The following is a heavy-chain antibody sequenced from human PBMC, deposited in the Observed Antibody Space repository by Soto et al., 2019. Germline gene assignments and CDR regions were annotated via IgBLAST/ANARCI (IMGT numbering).Heavy chain of an antibody. D-gene: IGHD3-3*01. CDR3: ARGRRITIFGVVQHGMGY. CDR1: GYTFTSYD. CDR2: MNPNSGNT. V-gene: IGHV1-8*01. J-gene: IGHJ4*02. Sequence: GASVKVSCKASGYTFTSYDINWVRQATGQGLEWMGWMNPNSGNTGYAQKFQGRVTMTRNTSISTAYMELSSLRSEDTAVYYCARGRRITIFGVVQHGMGYWGQGTLVTVSS.